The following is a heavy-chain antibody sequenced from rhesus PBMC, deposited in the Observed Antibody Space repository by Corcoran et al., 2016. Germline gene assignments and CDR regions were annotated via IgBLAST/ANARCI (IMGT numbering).Heavy chain of an antibody. CDR1: GYSISSGYY. CDR3: ARGMQGGGWYADVSLDV. J-gene: IGHJ5-2*02. Sequence: QVQLQESGPGLVKTSETLSLTCAVSGYSISSGYYWNWIRQPPGKGLEWIGSIYGSGGVNYLNPSLKSRVTLSVDTSKNQFSLKLSSVTAADTAVYYCARGMQGGGWYADVSLDVWGRGVLVTVSS. D-gene: IGHD6-31*01. CDR2: IYGSGGVN. V-gene: IGHV4S14*01.